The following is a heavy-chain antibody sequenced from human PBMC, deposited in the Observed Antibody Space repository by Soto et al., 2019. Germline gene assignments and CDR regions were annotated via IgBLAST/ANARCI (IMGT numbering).Heavy chain of an antibody. CDR2: MNPNSGNT. V-gene: IGHV1-8*01. J-gene: IGHJ6*02. CDR3: ARVRGSGSYADYYYYGRDV. D-gene: IGHD3-10*01. Sequence: QVQLVQSGAEVKKPGASVKVSCKASGYTFTSYDINWVRQATGQGLEWMGWMNPNSGNTGYAQKFQGRVTMTRNTSISTAYMELSSLRSEDTAVYYCARVRGSGSYADYYYYGRDVWGQGTTVTVSS. CDR1: GYTFTSYD.